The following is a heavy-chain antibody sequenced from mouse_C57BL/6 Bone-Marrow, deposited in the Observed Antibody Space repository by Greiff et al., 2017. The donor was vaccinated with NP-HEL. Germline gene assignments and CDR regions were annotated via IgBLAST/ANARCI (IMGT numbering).Heavy chain of an antibody. Sequence: EVKLVESGGGLVQSGRSLRLSCATSGFTFSDFYMEWVRQAPGKGLEWIAASRNKANDYTTEYSASVKGRFIVSRDTSQSILYLQMNALRAEDTAIYCCARDAGDGYPWFAYWGQGTLVTVSA. CDR1: GFTFSDFY. V-gene: IGHV7-1*01. CDR2: SRNKANDYTT. J-gene: IGHJ3*01. D-gene: IGHD2-3*01. CDR3: ARDAGDGYPWFAY.